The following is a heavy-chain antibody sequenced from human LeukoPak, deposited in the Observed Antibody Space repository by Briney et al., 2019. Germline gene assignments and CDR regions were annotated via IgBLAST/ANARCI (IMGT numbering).Heavy chain of an antibody. CDR1: GYSISSGYY. CDR3: ARCKELLHCDY. Sequence: PSETLSPTCTVSGYSISSGYYWGWIRQPPGKGLEWIGSIYHSGSTYYNPSLKSRVTISVDTSKNQFPLKLSSVTAADTAVYYCARCKELLHCDYWGQGTLVTVSS. V-gene: IGHV4-38-2*02. J-gene: IGHJ4*02. D-gene: IGHD1-26*01. CDR2: IYHSGST.